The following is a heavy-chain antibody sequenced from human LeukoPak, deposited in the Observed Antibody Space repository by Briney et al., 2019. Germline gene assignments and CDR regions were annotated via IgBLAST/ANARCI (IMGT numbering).Heavy chain of an antibody. CDR2: INHSGST. CDR1: GGSFSGYY. J-gene: IGHJ5*02. CDR3: AREGGLSYNWFDP. Sequence: SSETLSLTCAVYGGSFSGYYWSWIRQPPGKGLEWIGEINHSGSTNYNPSLKSRVTISVDTSKNQFSLKLSSVTAADTAVYYCAREGGLSYNWFDPWGQGTLVTVSS. D-gene: IGHD3-16*01. V-gene: IGHV4-34*01.